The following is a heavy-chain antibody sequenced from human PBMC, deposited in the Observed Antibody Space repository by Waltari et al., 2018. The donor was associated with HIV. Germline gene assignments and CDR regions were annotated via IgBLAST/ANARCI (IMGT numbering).Heavy chain of an antibody. CDR2: IYPGDSDT. V-gene: IGHV5-51*03. CDR1: GYSFTSSS. J-gene: IGHJ4*02. CDR3: AGLVDTAMALDY. D-gene: IGHD5-18*01. Sequence: ELQLVQSGAEVKKPGESMKLSCRGSGYSFTSSSIGWESQMHGKGLGWMGIIYPGDSDTIYSPSIQGQVTISADKSISTAYLQWSSLKASDTAMYYCAGLVDTAMALDYWGQGTLVTVSS.